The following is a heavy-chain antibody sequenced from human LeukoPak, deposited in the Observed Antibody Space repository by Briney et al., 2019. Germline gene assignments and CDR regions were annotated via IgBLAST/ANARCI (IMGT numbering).Heavy chain of an antibody. Sequence: SETLSLTCTVSGGSISSYYWGWIRQPAGKGLEWIGRIYTSGSTNYNPSLKSRVTMTVDTSKNQFSLKLSSVTAADTAVYYRARLKSGYYYMDVWGKGTTVTVSS. CDR2: IYTSGST. V-gene: IGHV4-4*07. CDR1: GGSISSYY. J-gene: IGHJ6*03. CDR3: ARLKSGYYYMDV. D-gene: IGHD3-3*01.